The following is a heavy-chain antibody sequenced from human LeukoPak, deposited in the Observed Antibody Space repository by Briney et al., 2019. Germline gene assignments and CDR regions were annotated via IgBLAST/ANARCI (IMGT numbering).Heavy chain of an antibody. CDR1: GYTFTSYY. D-gene: IGHD3-22*01. CDR3: ARDPAYDSRIYYFDY. J-gene: IGHJ4*02. Sequence: ASVKVSCKASGYTFTSYYMHWARQAPGQGLEWMGIINPSGGSTSYAQKFQGRVTMTRDTSTSTVYMELSSLRSEDTAVYYCARDPAYDSRIYYFDYWGQGTLVTVSS. V-gene: IGHV1-46*01. CDR2: INPSGGST.